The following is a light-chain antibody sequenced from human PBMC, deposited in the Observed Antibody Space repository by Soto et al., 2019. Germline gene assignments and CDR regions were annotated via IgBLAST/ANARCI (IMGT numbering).Light chain of an antibody. V-gene: IGKV3-11*01. Sequence: EIVLTQSPDALSLSPGERVSLSCRASRPVVRQYIAWYHQKPGQAPRLLIYDVSNRATGIPARFSGSGSGTDFTLTISSLEPEDFAVYYCQQRYNWPRTFGQGTKVDIK. J-gene: IGKJ1*01. CDR2: DVS. CDR3: QQRYNWPRT. CDR1: RPVVRQY.